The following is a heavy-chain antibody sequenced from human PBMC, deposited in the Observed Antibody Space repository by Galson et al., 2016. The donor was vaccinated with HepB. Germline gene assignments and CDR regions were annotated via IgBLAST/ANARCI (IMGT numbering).Heavy chain of an antibody. Sequence: SLRLSCAASRFDFSNFPMHWVRQAPGKGLEWLAVISFDGRKKNYAKRVRGRFTISRDNAKNTLYLQMNSLRSEDTALYYCARERGAVITNYFSLYVWGQGTTVTVYS. V-gene: IGHV3-30-3*01. D-gene: IGHD3-3*01. CDR2: ISFDGRKK. J-gene: IGHJ6*02. CDR3: ARERGAVITNYFSLYV. CDR1: RFDFSNFP.